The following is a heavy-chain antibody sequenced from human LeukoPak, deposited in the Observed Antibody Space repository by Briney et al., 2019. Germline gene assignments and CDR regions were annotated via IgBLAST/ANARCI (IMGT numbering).Heavy chain of an antibody. CDR1: GGSISSYY. CDR3: ARSPDYGGNLDY. V-gene: IGHV4-59*01. D-gene: IGHD4-23*01. Sequence: SETLPLTCTVSGGSISSYYWSWIRQPPGKGLEWIGYIYYSGDTNYNPSLKSRVTISVDTSKNQFSLRLTSVTAADTAVYYCARSPDYGGNLDYWGQGTLVTVSS. CDR2: IYYSGDT. J-gene: IGHJ4*02.